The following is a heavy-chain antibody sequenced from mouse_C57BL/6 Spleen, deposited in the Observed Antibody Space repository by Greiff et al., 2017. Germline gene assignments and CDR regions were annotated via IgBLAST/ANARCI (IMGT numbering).Heavy chain of an antibody. CDR1: GYSITSGYD. J-gene: IGHJ3*01. CDR2: ISYSGST. Sequence: EVQLQEPGPGMVKPSQSLSLSCTVTGYSITSGYDWQWIRHFPGNKLEWMGYISYSGSTNYNPSLKSRISITHDTSKNHFFLKLNSVTTEDTATDYCARVGEYYGFAYWGQGTLVTVSA. D-gene: IGHD1-1*01. CDR3: ARVGEYYGFAY. V-gene: IGHV3-1*01.